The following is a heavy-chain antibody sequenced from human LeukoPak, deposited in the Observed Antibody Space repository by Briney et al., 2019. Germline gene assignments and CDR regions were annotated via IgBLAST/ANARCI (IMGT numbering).Heavy chain of an antibody. Sequence: GGSLRLSCAASGFTFSTYWMHWVRQAPGKGLVWVSHINNDGSSTNYADSVKGRSTISRDNAKNTLYLQMNSLRAEDTAVYYCARDPPGGYYYGMDVWGQGTTVTVSS. CDR1: GFTFSTYW. J-gene: IGHJ6*02. V-gene: IGHV3-74*01. CDR3: ARDPPGGYYYGMDV. CDR2: INNDGSST. D-gene: IGHD1-14*01.